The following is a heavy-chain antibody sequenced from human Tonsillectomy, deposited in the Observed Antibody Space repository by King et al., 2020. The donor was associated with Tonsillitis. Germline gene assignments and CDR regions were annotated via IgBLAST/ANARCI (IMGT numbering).Heavy chain of an antibody. V-gene: IGHV1-18*01. J-gene: IGHJ5*02. CDR1: GYTFTSYG. D-gene: IGHD2-2*01. CDR2: ISAYNGNT. Sequence: QLVQSGAEVKKPGASVKVSCKASGYTFTSYGISWVRQAPGQGLEWMGWISAYNGNTNYAQKLQGRVTMTTDTSTSTAYMELRSRRSDDTAVYYCARDPGQYEGPRPRGNWFDPWGQGTLVTVSS. CDR3: ARDPGQYEGPRPRGNWFDP.